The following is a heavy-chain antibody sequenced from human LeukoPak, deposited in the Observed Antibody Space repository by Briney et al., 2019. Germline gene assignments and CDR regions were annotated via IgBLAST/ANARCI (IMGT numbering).Heavy chain of an antibody. CDR2: ISYDGSNK. Sequence: GGSLRLSCAASRFTFSSYGMHWVRQAPGKGLEWVAVISYDGSNKYYADSVKGRFTVSRDNSKNTLYLQMNSLRAEDTAVYYCARYTSGWYDYWGQGTLVTVSS. J-gene: IGHJ4*02. CDR1: RFTFSSYG. D-gene: IGHD6-19*01. V-gene: IGHV3-30*03. CDR3: ARYTSGWYDY.